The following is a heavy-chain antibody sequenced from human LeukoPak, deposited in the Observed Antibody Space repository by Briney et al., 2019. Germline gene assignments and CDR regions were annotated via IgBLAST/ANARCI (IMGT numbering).Heavy chain of an antibody. V-gene: IGHV3-48*04. D-gene: IGHD3-22*01. J-gene: IGHJ6*02. CDR2: ISSSGSTI. CDR3: ARDFDSSGDYEPSHTNNYYYYYGMDV. CDR1: GFTFSSYA. Sequence: GGSLRLSCAASGFTFSSYAMSWVRQAPGKGLEWVSYISSSGSTIYYAASVKGRFTISRDNAKNSLYLQMNSLRAEDTAVYYCARDFDSSGDYEPSHTNNYYYYYGMDVWGQGTTVTVSS.